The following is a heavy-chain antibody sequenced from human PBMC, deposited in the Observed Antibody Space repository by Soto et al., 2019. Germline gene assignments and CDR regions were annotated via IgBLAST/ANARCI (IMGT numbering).Heavy chain of an antibody. J-gene: IGHJ4*02. CDR1: GLTVSSYG. D-gene: IGHD3-3*01. V-gene: IGHV3-7*01. CDR3: ARVRGTIFGVDHPRGNYFDY. Sequence: GGSLRLSCAASGLTVSSYGMSWVRQAPGKGLEWVANIKQDGSEKYYVDSVKGRFTISRDNAKNSLYLQMNSLRAEDTAVYYCARVRGTIFGVDHPRGNYFDYWGQGTLVTVSS. CDR2: IKQDGSEK.